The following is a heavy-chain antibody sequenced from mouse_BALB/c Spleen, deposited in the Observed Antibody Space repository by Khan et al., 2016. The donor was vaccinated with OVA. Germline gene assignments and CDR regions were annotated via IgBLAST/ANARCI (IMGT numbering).Heavy chain of an antibody. CDR1: GYTFTKSG. V-gene: IGHV9-3-1*01. D-gene: IGHD2-10*01. J-gene: IGHJ4*01. CDR2: INTYTGEP. CDR3: ARPPYFAYVMDN. Sequence: QIQLVQSGPELKKPGETVKISCKASGYTFTKSGMNWVKQAPGKGLKWMGWINTYTGEPTYDDDFKGRFAFSLETSASTAYLQINNLKNEDTATYFCARPPYFAYVMDNWGQGTSVTVSS.